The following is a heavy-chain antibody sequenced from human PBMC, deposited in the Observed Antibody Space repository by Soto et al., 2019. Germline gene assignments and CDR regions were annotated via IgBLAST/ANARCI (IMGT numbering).Heavy chain of an antibody. CDR1: GASISISY. CDR2: IYHSGST. Sequence: SENPDITSTVPGASISISYWSWIRRPPGKGLEWIGYIYHSGSTKYNPSLKSRVTISVDTSKNQFSVKLSSVTAADTAVYYCARVWGLDYIYSWIQGT. J-gene: IGHJ4*02. V-gene: IGHV4-59*01. D-gene: IGHD7-27*01. CDR3: ARVWGLDYIYS.